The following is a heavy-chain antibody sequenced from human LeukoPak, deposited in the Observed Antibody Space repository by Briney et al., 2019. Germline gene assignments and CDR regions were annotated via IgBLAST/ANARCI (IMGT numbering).Heavy chain of an antibody. CDR3: ARKDDYGDYGFDY. CDR2: IYYSGST. D-gene: IGHD4-17*01. CDR1: GGSISSYY. V-gene: IGHV4-59*01. Sequence: SETLSLTCTVSGGSISSYYWSWIRQPPGKGLEWIGYIYYSGSTNYNPSLKSRVTISVDTSKNQFSLKLSSATAADTAVYYCARKDDYGDYGFDYWGQGTLVTVSS. J-gene: IGHJ4*02.